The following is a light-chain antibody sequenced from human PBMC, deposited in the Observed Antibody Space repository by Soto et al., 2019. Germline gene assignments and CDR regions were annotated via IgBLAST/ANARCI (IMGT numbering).Light chain of an antibody. CDR2: QAS. J-gene: IGKJ4*01. CDR1: QSISSW. CDR3: QQYYSLPLT. Sequence: DRQMYQSPSTVSASIRDRVSITCRASQSISSWLAWYQQKPGKAPKLLIYQASTLESGVPSRFSGSGSGTDFTLTISCLQSEDFATYYCQQYYSLPLTFGGGTKVDI. V-gene: IGKV1-5*03.